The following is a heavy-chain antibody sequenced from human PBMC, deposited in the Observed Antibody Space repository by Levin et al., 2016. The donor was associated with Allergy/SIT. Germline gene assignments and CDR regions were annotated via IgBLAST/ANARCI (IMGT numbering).Heavy chain of an antibody. CDR3: VKDFEQQLAWNVIN. V-gene: IGHV3-64D*06. CDR2: ISSNGGST. CDR1: GFTFSSYA. Sequence: GESLKISCSASGFTFSSYAMHWVRQAPGKGLEYVSAISSNGGSTYYADSVKGRFTISRDNSKNTLYLQMSSLRAEDTAVYYCVKDFEQQLAWNVINWGQGTLVTVSS. D-gene: IGHD6-13*01. J-gene: IGHJ4*02.